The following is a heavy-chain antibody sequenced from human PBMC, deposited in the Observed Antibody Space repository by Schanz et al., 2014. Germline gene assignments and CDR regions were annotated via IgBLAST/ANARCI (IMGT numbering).Heavy chain of an antibody. D-gene: IGHD3-10*01. CDR1: TFTFSSDW. V-gene: IGHV3-7*05. Sequence: EVQLAESGGGLVQPGGSLRLSCAASTFTFSSDWMSWVRQAPGKGLEWVANIKEDGSVKDYVDSVKGRFTISRDNSKNTLDLQMNSLRAEDTAVYYCAKGRFGELSAFDIWGQGTMVTVSS. J-gene: IGHJ3*02. CDR3: AKGRFGELSAFDI. CDR2: IKEDGSVK.